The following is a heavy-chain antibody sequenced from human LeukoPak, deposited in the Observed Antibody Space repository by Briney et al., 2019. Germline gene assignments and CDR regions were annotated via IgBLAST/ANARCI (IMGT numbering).Heavy chain of an antibody. D-gene: IGHD3-22*01. J-gene: IGHJ6*02. CDR3: ARETYSSGYFGYYGMDV. CDR1: GYTFTSYA. CDR2: INTNTGNP. V-gene: IGHV7-4-1*02. Sequence: ASVKVSCKASGYTFTSYAMNWVRQAPGQGLEWMGWINTNTGNPTYAQGFTGRFVFSLDTSVSTAYPQISSLKAEDTAVYYCARETYSSGYFGYYGMDVWGQGTTVTVSS.